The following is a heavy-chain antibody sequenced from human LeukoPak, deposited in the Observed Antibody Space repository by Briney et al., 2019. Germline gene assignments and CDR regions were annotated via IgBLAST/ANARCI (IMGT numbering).Heavy chain of an antibody. D-gene: IGHD5-12*01. CDR3: ARVGYSGYDHFDY. CDR2: INSDGSST. J-gene: IGHJ4*02. V-gene: IGHV3-74*01. Sequence: GGSLRLSCAASGFTFSSYWMHWARQAPGKGLVWVSRINSDGSSTSYADSVKGRFTISRDNAKNTLYLQMNSLGAEDTAVYYCARVGYSGYDHFDYWGQGTLVTVSS. CDR1: GFTFSSYW.